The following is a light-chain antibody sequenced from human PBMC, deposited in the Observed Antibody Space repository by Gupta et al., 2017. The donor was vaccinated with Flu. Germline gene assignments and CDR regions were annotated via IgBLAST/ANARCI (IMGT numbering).Light chain of an antibody. V-gene: IGKV2-28*01. J-gene: IGKJ2*01. CDR3: RQALQTSPT. CDR1: QSLLHSNGYNY. Sequence: DIVMTQSPLSLPVTPGEPASISCRSSQSLLHSNGYNYLDWYLQKPGQSPQLLIYLGSNRASGVPDRFSGSGSGTDFTLKISRMEAEDVGVYYCRQALQTSPTFGQGTKLEIK. CDR2: LGS.